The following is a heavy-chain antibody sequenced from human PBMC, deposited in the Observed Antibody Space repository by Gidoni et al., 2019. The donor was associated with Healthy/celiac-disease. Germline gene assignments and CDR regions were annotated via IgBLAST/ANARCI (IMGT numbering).Heavy chain of an antibody. CDR2: INTNTGNP. CDR1: GYTFTSYA. V-gene: IGHV7-4-1*02. D-gene: IGHD6-6*01. Sequence: QLQLAQSGSELKKPGASVQVSCKASGYTFTSYAMNSVRQAPGQGLEWMGWINTNTGNPTYAQGFTGRFVFSLDTSVSTAYLQISSLKAEDTAVYYCARPRSRSIAASRDAFDIWGQGTMVTVSS. J-gene: IGHJ3*02. CDR3: ARPRSRSIAASRDAFDI.